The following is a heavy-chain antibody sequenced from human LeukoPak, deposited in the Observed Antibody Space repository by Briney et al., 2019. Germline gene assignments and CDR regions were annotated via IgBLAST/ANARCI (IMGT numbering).Heavy chain of an antibody. J-gene: IGHJ4*02. CDR2: IYYSGST. V-gene: IGHV4-39*01. CDR1: GGSLRSSNYY. D-gene: IGHD3-10*01. Sequence: SQTLSLTCTVSGGSLRSSNYYWGWIRQPPGKGLEWIGSIYYSGSTYYNPSLKSRVTISVDTSKNEFSVKLSSVTAADTAVYYCARRRRATPLLFDYWGQGTLVTVSS. CDR3: ARRRRATPLLFDY.